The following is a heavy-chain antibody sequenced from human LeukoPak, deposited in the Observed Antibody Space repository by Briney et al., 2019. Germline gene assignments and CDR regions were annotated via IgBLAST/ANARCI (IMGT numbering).Heavy chain of an antibody. J-gene: IGHJ4*02. CDR3: ARVHSSGWYYFDY. CDR1: GFTFSSYA. Sequence: GRSLRLSCAAPGFTFSSYAMHWVRQAPGKGLEWVAVISYDGNNNYYADSVKGRFTISRDNSKNTLYLQMNSLRAEDTAVYYCARVHSSGWYYFDYWGQGTLVAVSS. V-gene: IGHV3-30-3*01. CDR2: ISYDGNNN. D-gene: IGHD6-19*01.